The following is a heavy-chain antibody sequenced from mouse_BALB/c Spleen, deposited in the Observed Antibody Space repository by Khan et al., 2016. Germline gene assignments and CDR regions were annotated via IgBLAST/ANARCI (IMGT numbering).Heavy chain of an antibody. CDR1: GYSITSDYA. V-gene: IGHV3-2*02. D-gene: IGHD4-1*01. J-gene: IGHJ3*01. Sequence: EVQLQESGPGLVKPSQSLSLTCTVTGYSITSDYAWNWIRQFPGNKLEWMGYISYSGSNNYNPSLKSRISITRDTSKNQIFLQLNSVTTEDTATXYCAAELGWFAYWGQGTLVTVSA. CDR3: AAELGWFAY. CDR2: ISYSGSN.